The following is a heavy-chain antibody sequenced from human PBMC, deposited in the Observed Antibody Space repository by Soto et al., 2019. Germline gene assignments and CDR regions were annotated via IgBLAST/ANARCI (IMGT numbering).Heavy chain of an antibody. CDR1: GFTFSSYA. D-gene: IGHD6-13*01. Sequence: PGGSLRLSCAASGFTFSSYAMHWVRQAPGKGLEYVSAISSNGGSTYYANSVKGRFTISRDNSKNTLYLQMGSLRAEDMAVYYCARKLAAAGLDHYYYYGMDVRGQGTTVTVSS. J-gene: IGHJ6*02. CDR2: ISSNGGST. V-gene: IGHV3-64*01. CDR3: ARKLAAAGLDHYYYYGMDV.